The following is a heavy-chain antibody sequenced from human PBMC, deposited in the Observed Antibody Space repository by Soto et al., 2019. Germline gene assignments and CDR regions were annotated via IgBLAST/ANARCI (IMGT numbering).Heavy chain of an antibody. CDR1: GGSISSGGYY. D-gene: IGHD4-4*01. CDR3: ARGRRFGYSIKYYYGIDV. CDR2: IYDSGST. J-gene: IGHJ6*02. V-gene: IGHV4-31*03. Sequence: QVQLQESGPGLVKPSQTLSLTFTVSGGSISSGGYYWSWIRQHPGKGLEWIGYIYDSGSTYYNPSLKSRVTISLDTSKNQFSLKLSSVTAADTAVYYCARGRRFGYSIKYYYGIDVWGQGTTVTVSS.